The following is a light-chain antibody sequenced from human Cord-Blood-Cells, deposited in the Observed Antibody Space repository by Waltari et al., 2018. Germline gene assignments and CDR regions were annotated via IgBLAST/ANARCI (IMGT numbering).Light chain of an antibody. CDR1: QSISSW. Sequence: DIHMTQSPSTLSASVGERVTITCRASQSISSWLAWYQQKPGKAPKLLIYKSSSLESGVQSRFSGSGSGTEFTLTISSLQPDDFATYYCQQYNSYSPYTFGQGTKLEIK. CDR3: QQYNSYSPYT. CDR2: KSS. J-gene: IGKJ2*01. V-gene: IGKV1-5*03.